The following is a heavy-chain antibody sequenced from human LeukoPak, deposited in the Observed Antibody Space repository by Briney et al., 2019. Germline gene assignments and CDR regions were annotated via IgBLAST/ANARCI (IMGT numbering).Heavy chain of an antibody. CDR3: AKDSTYYYDSSGYAFDI. J-gene: IGHJ3*02. D-gene: IGHD3-22*01. Sequence: GGSLRLSCAASGFTFDDYAMHWVRQAPGKGLEWVSGISWNSGSIGYADSVKGRFTISRDNAKNSLYLQMNSLGAEDTALYYCAKDSTYYYDSSGYAFDIWGQGTMVTVSS. CDR1: GFTFDDYA. V-gene: IGHV3-9*01. CDR2: ISWNSGSI.